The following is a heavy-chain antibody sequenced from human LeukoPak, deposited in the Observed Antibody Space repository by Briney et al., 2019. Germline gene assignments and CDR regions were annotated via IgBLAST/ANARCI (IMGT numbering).Heavy chain of an antibody. CDR1: GFTFSSYS. J-gene: IGHJ4*02. Sequence: PGGSLRLSCAASGFTFSSYSINWVRQAPGKGLEWVSSISSSSSYIYYADSVKGRFTISRDNAKNSLYLLMNSLRAEDTAVYYCARDQGHIDYWGPGTLVTVSS. D-gene: IGHD2-21*01. CDR3: ARDQGHIDY. CDR2: ISSSSSYI. V-gene: IGHV3-21*01.